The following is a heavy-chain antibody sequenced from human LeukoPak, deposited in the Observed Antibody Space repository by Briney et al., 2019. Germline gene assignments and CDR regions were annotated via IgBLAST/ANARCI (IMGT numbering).Heavy chain of an antibody. J-gene: IGHJ4*02. V-gene: IGHV3-30-3*01. CDR1: GFTFSSYA. CDR3: ASGSNYDGDRYFDY. D-gene: IGHD4-11*01. Sequence: PGGSLRLSCAASGFTFSSYAMHWVRQAPGKGLEGVAVISYDGSNKYYADSVKGRFTISRDNSKNTLYLQMNSLRAEDTAVYYCASGSNYDGDRYFDYWGQGTLVTVSS. CDR2: ISYDGSNK.